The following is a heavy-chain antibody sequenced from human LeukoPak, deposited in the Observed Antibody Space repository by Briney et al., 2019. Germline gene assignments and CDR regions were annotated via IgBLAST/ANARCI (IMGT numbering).Heavy chain of an antibody. Sequence: SETLSLTCAVYGGSFSGYYWSWIRQHPGKGLEWIGYIYYSGSTYYNPSLKSRVTISVDTSKNQFSLKLSSVTAADTAVYYCARGRRGTIFGVVTHKGNYFDYWGQGTLVTVSS. CDR3: ARGRRGTIFGVVTHKGNYFDY. D-gene: IGHD3-3*01. CDR1: GGSFSGYY. CDR2: IYYSGST. V-gene: IGHV4-31*11. J-gene: IGHJ4*02.